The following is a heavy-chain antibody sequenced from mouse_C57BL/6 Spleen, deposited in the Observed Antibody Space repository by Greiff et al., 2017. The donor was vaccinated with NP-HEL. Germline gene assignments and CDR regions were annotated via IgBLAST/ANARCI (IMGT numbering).Heavy chain of an antibody. V-gene: IGHV1-55*01. CDR1: GYTFTSYW. CDR3: AREGYGSSSYFDY. Sequence: QVQLQQPGAELVKPGASVKMSCKASGYTFTSYWITWVKQRPGQGLEWIGDIYPGSGSTNYNEKFKSKATLTVDTSSSTAYMQLSSLTSEDSTVYYCAREGYGSSSYFDYWGQGTTLTVSS. J-gene: IGHJ2*01. D-gene: IGHD1-1*01. CDR2: IYPGSGST.